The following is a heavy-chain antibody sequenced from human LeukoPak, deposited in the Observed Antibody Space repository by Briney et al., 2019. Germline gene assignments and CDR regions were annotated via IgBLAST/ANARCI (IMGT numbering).Heavy chain of an antibody. V-gene: IGHV3-9*01. CDR2: ISWNSGSI. Sequence: SLRLSCAASGFTFDDYAMHWVRQAPGKGLEWVSGISWNSGSIGYADSVKGRFTISRDNAKNSLYLQMNSLRAEDTALYYCAKTSRGYSYGSYYYYGMDVWGQGTTVTVSS. J-gene: IGHJ6*02. CDR3: AKTSRGYSYGSYYYYGMDV. CDR1: GFTFDDYA. D-gene: IGHD5-18*01.